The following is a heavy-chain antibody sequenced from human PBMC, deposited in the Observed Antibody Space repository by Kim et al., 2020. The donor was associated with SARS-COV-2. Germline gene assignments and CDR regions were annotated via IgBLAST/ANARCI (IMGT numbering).Heavy chain of an antibody. Sequence: DGRPYYAGSTKGRFTISRDKSKNTLYLQMNSLRSEDTAVYYCAKDSYFGRGGQGTLVTVSS. CDR3: AKDSYFGR. V-gene: IGHV3-23*01. J-gene: IGHJ4*02. CDR2: DGRP. D-gene: IGHD3-9*01.